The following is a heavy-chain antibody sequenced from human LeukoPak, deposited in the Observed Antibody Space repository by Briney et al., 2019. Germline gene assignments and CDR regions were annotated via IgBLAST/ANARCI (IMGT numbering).Heavy chain of an antibody. CDR3: ARDGRTFVRGLRNWFDP. CDR1: GGSFSGYY. V-gene: IGHV4-34*01. J-gene: IGHJ5*02. D-gene: IGHD3-10*01. Sequence: KPSETLSLTCAVYGGSFSGYYWSWIRQPPGKGLEWIGEINHSGSTNYNPSLKSRVTISVDTSKNQFSLKLSSVTAADTAVYYCARDGRTFVRGLRNWFDPWGQGTLVTVSS. CDR2: INHSGST.